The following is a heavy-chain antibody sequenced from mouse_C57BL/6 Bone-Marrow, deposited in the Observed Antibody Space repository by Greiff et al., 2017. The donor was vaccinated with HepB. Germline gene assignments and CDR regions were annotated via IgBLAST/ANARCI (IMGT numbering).Heavy chain of an antibody. CDR2: IYPRSGNT. J-gene: IGHJ2*01. CDR3: ARYPITTVVGYFDY. V-gene: IGHV1-81*01. CDR1: GYTFTSYG. D-gene: IGHD1-1*01. Sequence: VKLMESGAELARPGASVKLSCKASGYTFTSYGISWVKQRTGQGLEWIGEIYPRSGNTYYNEKFKGKATLTADNSSSTAYMELRSLTSEDSAVYFCARYPITTVVGYFDYWGQGTTLTVSP.